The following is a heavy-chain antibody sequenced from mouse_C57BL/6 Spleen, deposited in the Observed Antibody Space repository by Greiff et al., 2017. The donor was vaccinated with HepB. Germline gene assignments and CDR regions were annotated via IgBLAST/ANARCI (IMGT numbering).Heavy chain of an antibody. D-gene: IGHD3-2*02. CDR3: ARDSSGYNWYFDV. CDR2: IYWDDDK. Sequence: QVTLKESGPGILQSSQTLSLTCSFSGFSLSTSGMGVSWIRQPSGKGLEWLAHIYWDDDKRYNPSLKSRLTISKDTSRNQVFLKITSVDTADTATYYCARDSSGYNWYFDVWGTGTTVTVSS. CDR1: GFSLSTSGMG. J-gene: IGHJ1*03. V-gene: IGHV8-12*01.